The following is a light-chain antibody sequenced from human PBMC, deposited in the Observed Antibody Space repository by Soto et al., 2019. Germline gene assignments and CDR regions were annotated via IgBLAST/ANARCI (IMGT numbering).Light chain of an antibody. CDR1: SGDIGSYNR. V-gene: IGLV2-14*01. CDR3: SSYTNINTRACV. J-gene: IGLJ1*01. Sequence: QPASVSGSPGQSITISCTGTSGDIGSYNRVSWYQQHPGKAPKLIIYEVTDRPSGVSNRFSGSKSGNTASLTISGLQAKDEAEYYCSSYTNINTRACVFGTGTKLTVL. CDR2: EVT.